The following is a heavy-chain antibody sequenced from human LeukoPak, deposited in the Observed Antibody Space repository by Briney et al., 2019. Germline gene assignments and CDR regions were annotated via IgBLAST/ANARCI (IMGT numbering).Heavy chain of an antibody. CDR1: GYTFVGYY. CDR3: ARADSVPAGDYHYWYMDV. V-gene: IGHV1-2*02. D-gene: IGHD2-2*01. J-gene: IGHJ6*03. Sequence: GASVKVSCKASGYTFVGYYLHWVRQAPGQGLEWMAWIDPYTGNTHYAQKFQGRITVTRDTSVSTTYMELSWLTSDDTAVYYCARADSVPAGDYHYWYMDVWGKGTTVTVSS. CDR2: IDPYTGNT.